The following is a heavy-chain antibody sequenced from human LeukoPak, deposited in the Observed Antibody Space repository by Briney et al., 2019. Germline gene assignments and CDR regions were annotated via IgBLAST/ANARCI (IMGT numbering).Heavy chain of an antibody. D-gene: IGHD5-24*01. CDR3: ARGVSGYNHFDY. CDR2: INPSGGST. CDR1: GYTFTSYS. J-gene: IGHJ4*02. V-gene: IGHV1-46*01. Sequence: EASVKVSCKASGYTFTSYSMHWVRQAPGQGLEWMGIINPSGGSTSYAQQFQGRVTMTRDTSTSTVYMQLSSLRSEDTTVYYCARGVSGYNHFDYWGQGTLVTVSS.